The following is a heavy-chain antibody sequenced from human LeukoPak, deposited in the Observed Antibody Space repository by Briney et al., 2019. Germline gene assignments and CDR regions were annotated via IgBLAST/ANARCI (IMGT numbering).Heavy chain of an antibody. J-gene: IGHJ6*03. CDR1: GYTFTVYY. CDR3: ARGVSGIYYYYYMDV. V-gene: IGHV1-2*02. D-gene: IGHD1-26*01. Sequence: GASVKVSCRASGYTFTVYYMHWVRQAPGQGLEWMGWTNPNSGGTNYAQKFQGRVTMTRDTSISTAYMELSRLRSDDTAVYYCARGVSGIYYYYYMDVWGKGTTVTVSS. CDR2: TNPNSGGT.